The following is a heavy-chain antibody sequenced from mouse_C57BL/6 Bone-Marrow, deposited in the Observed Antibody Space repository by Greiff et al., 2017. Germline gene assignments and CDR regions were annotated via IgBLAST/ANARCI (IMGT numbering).Heavy chain of an antibody. J-gene: IGHJ2*01. CDR1: GYTFTNYW. CDR2: IYPGGGYP. CDR3: AREGNYYCSGLDY. Sequence: VQLKQSGAELVRPGTSVKLSCTASGYTFTNYWIGWAHQRPGQGLEWFGDIYPGGGYPNYNETFKGKVTLTTDKSSSTAYMQLSSLTSEDYAIYYCAREGNYYCSGLDYWGQGTTLTVSS. V-gene: IGHV1-63*01. D-gene: IGHD1-1*01.